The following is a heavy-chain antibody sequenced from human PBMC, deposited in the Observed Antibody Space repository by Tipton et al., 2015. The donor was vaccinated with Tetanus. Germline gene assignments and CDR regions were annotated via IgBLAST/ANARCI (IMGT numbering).Heavy chain of an antibody. CDR1: RIRLSDYA. D-gene: IGHD1-14*01. Sequence: SLRLSCAASRIRLSDYAMGWVRRAPGRGLEWVSSLSHDGGNIYYADFASGRFTISRDNSKNTLFLQMDDLRAEDTAIYYCEAQRTSEDFGGQGTLVTASS. CDR3: EAQRTSEDF. V-gene: IGHV3-23*01. CDR2: LSHDGGNI. J-gene: IGHJ4*02.